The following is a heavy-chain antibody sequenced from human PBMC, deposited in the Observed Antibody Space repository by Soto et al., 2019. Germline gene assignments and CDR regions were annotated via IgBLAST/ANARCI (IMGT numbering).Heavy chain of an antibody. CDR3: ARDYFDRSGLYGMDL. J-gene: IGHJ6*02. V-gene: IGHV1-2*02. CDR2: INPDTDDT. Sequence: ASVKVSCKASGYTFTSYGISWVRQAPGQGLEWMGWINPDTDDTHYAQKFQGSLIMTRDTSINTVYMELSRLTSDDTAVYYCARDYFDRSGLYGMDLWGQGTTVTVSS. CDR1: GYTFTSYG. D-gene: IGHD3-22*01.